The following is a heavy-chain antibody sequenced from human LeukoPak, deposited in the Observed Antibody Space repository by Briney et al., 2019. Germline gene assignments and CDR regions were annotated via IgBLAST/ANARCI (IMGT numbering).Heavy chain of an antibody. CDR2: IIPIFGTA. J-gene: IGHJ6*03. CDR1: GYTFTSYG. Sequence: SVKVSCKASGYTFTSYGISWVRQTPGQGLEWMGGIIPIFGTASYAQKFQGRVTITTDESTSTAYMELSSLRSEDTAVYYCAAALGPYYYYYMDVWGKGTTVTVSS. CDR3: AAALGPYYYYYMDV. D-gene: IGHD1-26*01. V-gene: IGHV1-69*05.